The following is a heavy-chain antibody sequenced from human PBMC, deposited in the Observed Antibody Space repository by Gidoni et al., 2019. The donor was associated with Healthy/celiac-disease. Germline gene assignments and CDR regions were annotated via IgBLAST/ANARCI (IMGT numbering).Heavy chain of an antibody. CDR3: AKEEWSDTAMVTWVDAFDI. Sequence: GFTFSSYGMHWVRQAPGKGLEWVAFIRYDGRNKYYADSVKGRFTISRDNSKNTLYLQMNSLRAEDTAVYYCAKEEWSDTAMVTWVDAFDIWGQGTMVTVSS. V-gene: IGHV3-30*02. D-gene: IGHD5-18*01. CDR1: GFTFSSYG. J-gene: IGHJ3*02. CDR2: IRYDGRNK.